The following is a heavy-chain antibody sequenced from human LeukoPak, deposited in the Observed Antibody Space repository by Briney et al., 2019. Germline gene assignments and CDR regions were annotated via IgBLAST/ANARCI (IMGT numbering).Heavy chain of an antibody. V-gene: IGHV3-48*03. CDR1: GFTFSSYE. D-gene: IGHD5-24*01. CDR2: ISSSGRTI. Sequence: PGGSLRLSCAASGFTFSSYEMNWVRQAPGKGLEWVSYISSSGRTIYYADSVNGRFTISRDNAKHSLYLQMNSLRAEDTAVYYCAREGPVEMATIYSAHNYYYYGMDVWGQGTTVTVSS. CDR3: AREGPVEMATIYSAHNYYYYGMDV. J-gene: IGHJ6*02.